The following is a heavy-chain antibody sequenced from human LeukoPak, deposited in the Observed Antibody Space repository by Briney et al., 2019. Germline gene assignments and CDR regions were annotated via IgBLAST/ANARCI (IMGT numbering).Heavy chain of an antibody. CDR3: ASAHLYGDYVRGAFDI. V-gene: IGHV4-4*02. Sequence: SGTLSLTCAVSGGSISSSNWWSWVRQPPGKGLEWIGEIYHSGSTNYNPSLKSRVTISVDKSKNQFSLKLSSVTAADTAVYYCASAHLYGDYVRGAFDIWGQGTMVTVPS. CDR2: IYHSGST. J-gene: IGHJ3*02. D-gene: IGHD4-17*01. CDR1: GGSISSSNW.